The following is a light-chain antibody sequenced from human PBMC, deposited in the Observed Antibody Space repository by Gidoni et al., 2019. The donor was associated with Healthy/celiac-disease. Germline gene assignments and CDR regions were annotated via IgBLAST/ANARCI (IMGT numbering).Light chain of an antibody. CDR2: GAS. CDR3: QQYGSSPPIT. J-gene: IGKJ5*01. CDR1: QSSSSSY. Sequence: EIVFTQSPGTLSLSPGERANLSCRARQSSSSSYLAWYQKKPGQAPRVLIYGASSRATGIPDRFSGGGSGRDFTLTISGLEPEDFAVYYCQQYGSSPPITFGQGTRLEIK. V-gene: IGKV3-20*01.